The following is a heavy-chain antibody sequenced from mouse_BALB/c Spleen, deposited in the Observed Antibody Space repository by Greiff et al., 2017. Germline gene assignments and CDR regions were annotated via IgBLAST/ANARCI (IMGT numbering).Heavy chain of an antibody. Sequence: EVKLVESGGGLVKLGGSLKLSCAASGFTFSSYYMSWVRQTPEKRLELVAAINSNGGSTYYPDTVKGRFTISRDNAKNTLYLQMSSLKSEDTALYYCARRGYYGYDDAMDYWGQGTSVTVSS. CDR3: ARRGYYGYDDAMDY. D-gene: IGHD2-2*01. J-gene: IGHJ4*01. CDR2: INSNGGST. CDR1: GFTFSSYY. V-gene: IGHV5-6-2*01.